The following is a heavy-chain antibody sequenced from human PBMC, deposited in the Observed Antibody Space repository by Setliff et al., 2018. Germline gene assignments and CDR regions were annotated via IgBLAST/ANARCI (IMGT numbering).Heavy chain of an antibody. CDR1: GFTFSSYS. CDR2: ISSSSSTI. V-gene: IGHV3-48*01. D-gene: IGHD3-16*02. Sequence: GALRLSCAASGFTFSSYSMNWVRQAPGKGLEWVSYISSSSSTIYYADSVKGRFTISRDNAKNSLYLQMNSLRAEDTAVYYCARVPYDYVWGSYRFVPGNWFDPWGQGTLVTVSS. CDR3: ARVPYDYVWGSYRFVPGNWFDP. J-gene: IGHJ5*02.